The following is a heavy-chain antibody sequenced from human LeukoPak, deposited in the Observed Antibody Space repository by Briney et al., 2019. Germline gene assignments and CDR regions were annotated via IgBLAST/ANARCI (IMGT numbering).Heavy chain of an antibody. Sequence: PGGSLRLSCAASGFTFSSYNMNWVRQAPGKGLEWVSGINWNGGSTGYADSVKGRFTISRDNAKNSLYLQMNSLRAEDTALYYCARLNDDSSWACFDYWGQGTLVTVSS. CDR2: INWNGGST. J-gene: IGHJ4*02. CDR1: GFTFSSYN. CDR3: ARLNDDSSWACFDY. V-gene: IGHV3-20*04. D-gene: IGHD3-22*01.